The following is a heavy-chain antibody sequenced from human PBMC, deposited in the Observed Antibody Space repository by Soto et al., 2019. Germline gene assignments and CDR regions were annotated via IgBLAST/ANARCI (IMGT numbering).Heavy chain of an antibody. V-gene: IGHV3-23*01. CDR1: GXTFSSYA. J-gene: IGHJ6*02. CDR3: AKHPPVYAPLMDV. CDR2: IIGSGGST. Sequence: GSLRISCAASGXTFSSYAMSWVRQAPGKGLEWVSSIIGSGGSTYYADAVKGRFTISRGNSNNTLYRQMNSLRAEDTAVYYCAKHPPVYAPLMDVWGQGTTATVS. D-gene: IGHD2-8*01.